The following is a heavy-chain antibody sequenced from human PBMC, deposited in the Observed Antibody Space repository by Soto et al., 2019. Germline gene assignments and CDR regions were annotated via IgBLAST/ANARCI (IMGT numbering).Heavy chain of an antibody. D-gene: IGHD3-9*01. CDR1: GYSFIGHY. Sequence: ASVKVSCKASGYSFIGHYMHWVRQAPGQGLEWMGWIDPNSGATYYAQKFQGWVTMTRDTSISTAYMELSRLKSDDTAVYYCARESRSSVLTGLYADFYYIDVWGKGTTVTVSS. V-gene: IGHV1-2*04. CDR3: ARESRSSVLTGLYADFYYIDV. CDR2: IDPNSGAT. J-gene: IGHJ6*03.